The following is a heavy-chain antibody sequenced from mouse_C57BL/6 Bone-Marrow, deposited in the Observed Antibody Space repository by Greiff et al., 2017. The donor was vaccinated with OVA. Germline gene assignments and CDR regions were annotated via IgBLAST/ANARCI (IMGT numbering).Heavy chain of an antibody. CDR2: ITHSGET. V-gene: IGHV12-3*01. Sequence: VKLLESGPGLVKPSQSLFLTCSITGFPITSGYYWFWIRQSPGKPLEWMGYITHSGETFYNPSLQSPISITRETSTNQFFLQVNSVTTEDTARYYCAGDVYRRRDRGCAYGGQGTLVTVSA. CDR1: GFPITSGYY. D-gene: IGHD2-1*01. CDR3: AGDVYRRRDRGCAY. J-gene: IGHJ3*01.